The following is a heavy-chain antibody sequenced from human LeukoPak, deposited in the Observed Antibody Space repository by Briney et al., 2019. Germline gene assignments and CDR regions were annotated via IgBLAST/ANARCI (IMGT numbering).Heavy chain of an antibody. Sequence: GGSLRLSCAASGFTFTSYSMNWVRQAPGKGLEWVSTISGGGGSTYYADSVKGRFTISRGNSKNTLYLQVNSLRAEDTAVYYCARGDSCDYWGQGTLVTVSS. J-gene: IGHJ4*02. CDR3: ARGDSCDY. CDR2: ISGGGGST. CDR1: GFTFTSYS. V-gene: IGHV3-23*01.